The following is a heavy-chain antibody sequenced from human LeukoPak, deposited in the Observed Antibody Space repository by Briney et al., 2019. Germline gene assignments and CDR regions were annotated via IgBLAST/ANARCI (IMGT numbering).Heavy chain of an antibody. J-gene: IGHJ6*03. D-gene: IGHD6-13*01. CDR2: IYYSGST. Sequence: SGTLSLTCTVSGGSISSSSYYWGWIRQPPGKGLGWIGSIYYSGSTYYNPSLKSRVTISVDTSKNQFSLKLSSVTAADTAVYYCARRAGAAAGYYYYMDVWGKGTTVTISS. V-gene: IGHV4-39*01. CDR1: GGSISSSSYY. CDR3: ARRAGAAAGYYYYMDV.